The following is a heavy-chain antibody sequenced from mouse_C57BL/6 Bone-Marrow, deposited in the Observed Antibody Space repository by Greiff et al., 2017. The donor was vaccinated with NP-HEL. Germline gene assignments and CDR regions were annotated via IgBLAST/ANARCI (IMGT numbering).Heavy chain of an antibody. CDR3: AKGGRYEGYYPGAMDY. D-gene: IGHD2-3*01. Sequence: VQLQQSGPELVKPGASVKISCKASGYTFTDYYMNWVKQSHGKSLEWIGDINPNNGGTSYNQKFKGKATLTVDKSSSTAYMELRSLTSEDSAVYYCAKGGRYEGYYPGAMDYWGQGTSVTASS. CDR2: INPNNGGT. CDR1: GYTFTDYY. V-gene: IGHV1-26*01. J-gene: IGHJ4*01.